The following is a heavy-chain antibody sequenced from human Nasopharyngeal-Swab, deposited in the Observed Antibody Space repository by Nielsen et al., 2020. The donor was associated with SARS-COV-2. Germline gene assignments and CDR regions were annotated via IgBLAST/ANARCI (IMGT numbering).Heavy chain of an antibody. V-gene: IGHV3-30-3*02. CDR2: ISYDGSNK. CDR1: GFTFSSYA. CDR3: AKSGGGWYQGD. D-gene: IGHD6-19*01. Sequence: GESLQISCAASGFTFSSYAMHWVRQAPGKGLEWVAVISYDGSNKYYADSVKGRFTISRDNSKNTLYLQMSSLRADDTAVYYCAKSGGGWYQGDWGQGTLVTVSS. J-gene: IGHJ4*02.